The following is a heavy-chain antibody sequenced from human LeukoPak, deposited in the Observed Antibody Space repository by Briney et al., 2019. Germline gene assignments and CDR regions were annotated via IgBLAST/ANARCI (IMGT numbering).Heavy chain of an antibody. CDR3: AKDRTYDSSGYADY. V-gene: IGHV3-23*01. Sequence: GGSLRLSCAASGFTFSSYAMSWVRQAPGKGLEWVSAISGSGGSIYYADSVKGRFTVSRDNSKNTLYLQMNSLRAEDTAVYYCAKDRTYDSSGYADYWGQGTLVTVSS. D-gene: IGHD3-22*01. CDR2: ISGSGGSI. CDR1: GFTFSSYA. J-gene: IGHJ4*02.